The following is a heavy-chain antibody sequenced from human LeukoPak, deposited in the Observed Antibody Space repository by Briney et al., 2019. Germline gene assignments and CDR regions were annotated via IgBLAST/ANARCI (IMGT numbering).Heavy chain of an antibody. CDR3: ARRYITGWHFDY. CDR2: IYSGGST. J-gene: IGHJ4*02. V-gene: IGHV3-66*01. D-gene: IGHD6-19*01. CDR1: GFTVSSNY. Sequence: GGSLRLSCATSGFTVSSNYMSWVRQAPGKGLEWGSVIYSGGSTYYADSVKGRFTISRANSENTLYLQINSLRAEDTAVYYCARRYITGWHFDYWGQGTLVTVSS.